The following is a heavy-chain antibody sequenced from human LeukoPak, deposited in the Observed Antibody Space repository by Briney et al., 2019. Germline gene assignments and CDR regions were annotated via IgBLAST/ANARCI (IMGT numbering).Heavy chain of an antibody. Sequence: GGSLRLSCAASGFTFSSYAMHWVRQAPGKGLEWVSTISGSDGDTYYADSVKGRFTISRDNSKNTLYLQMNSLRAEDTAVYYCAKGVVVAPDVTPFDYWGQGTLVTVSS. V-gene: IGHV3-23*01. D-gene: IGHD2-2*01. CDR2: ISGSDGDT. J-gene: IGHJ4*02. CDR1: GFTFSSYA. CDR3: AKGVVVAPDVTPFDY.